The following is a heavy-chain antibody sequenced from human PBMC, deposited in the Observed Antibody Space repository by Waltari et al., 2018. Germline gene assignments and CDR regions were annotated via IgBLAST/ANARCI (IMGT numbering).Heavy chain of an antibody. Sequence: QVQLVESGGGLVKPGGSLRIPCAASGFTFGDYGMRWVRQSPVKGLEWIAYLSGSGATTYYAVSVKGRFTISRDNARKSMSLQMNGLRDEDTAVYYCVRGGEYLDFWNGFDLWGQGTLVSVSS. CDR1: GFTFGDYG. CDR3: VRGGEYLDFWNGFDL. V-gene: IGHV3-11*01. J-gene: IGHJ4*02. CDR2: LSGSGATT. D-gene: IGHD3-3*01.